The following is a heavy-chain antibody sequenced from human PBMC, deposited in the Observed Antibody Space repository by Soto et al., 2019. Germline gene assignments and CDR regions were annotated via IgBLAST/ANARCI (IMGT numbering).Heavy chain of an antibody. CDR1: GFTFSTYS. J-gene: IGHJ6*02. V-gene: IGHV3-21*01. CDR2: ISSSSSYI. Sequence: EVQLVESGGGLVKPGGSLRLSCAASGFTFSTYSMNWVRQAPGKGLEWVSSISSSSSYIYYADSVKGRFTISRDNAKNSINLQMNSMSAEDTAVYYYARYDSSGYYCTYYYYGMDVWGQGTTVTVSS. CDR3: ARYDSSGYYCTYYYYGMDV. D-gene: IGHD3-22*01.